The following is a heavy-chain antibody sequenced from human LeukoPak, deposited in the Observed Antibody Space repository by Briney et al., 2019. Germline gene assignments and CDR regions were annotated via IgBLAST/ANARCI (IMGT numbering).Heavy chain of an antibody. CDR2: ISYDGSNK. D-gene: IGHD3-10*01. CDR3: AREDGSGSYYLTDYYYGMDV. V-gene: IGHV3-30-3*01. J-gene: IGHJ6*02. Sequence: TGRSLRLSCAASGFTFSSYAMHWVRQAPGEGLEWVAVISYDGSNKYYADSVKGRFTISRDNAKISLYLQMNSLRAEDTAVYYCAREDGSGSYYLTDYYYGMDVWGQGTTVTVSS. CDR1: GFTFSSYA.